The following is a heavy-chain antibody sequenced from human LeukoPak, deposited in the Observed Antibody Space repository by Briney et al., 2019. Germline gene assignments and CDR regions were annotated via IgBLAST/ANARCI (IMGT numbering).Heavy chain of an antibody. CDR3: ARDSVESEWFDP. V-gene: IGHV4-39*07. J-gene: IGHJ5*02. Sequence: SETLSLTCTVSGGSISSSSYYWGWIRQPPGKGLEWIGSIYYSGSTYYNPSLKSRVTISVDTSKNQFSLKLSSVTAADTAVYYCARDSVESEWFDPWGQGTLVTVSS. CDR2: IYYSGST. CDR1: GGSISSSSYY.